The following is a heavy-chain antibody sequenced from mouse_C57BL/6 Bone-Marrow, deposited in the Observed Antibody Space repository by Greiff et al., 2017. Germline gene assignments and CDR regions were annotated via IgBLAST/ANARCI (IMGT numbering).Heavy chain of an antibody. Sequence: QVHVKQPGTELVKPGASVKLSCKASGYAFTNYLIEWVKQRPGQGLEWIGVINPGSGGTNYNEKFKGKATLTADKSSSTAYMQLSSLTSEDSAVYFCARSGYYYGSSLFAYWGQGTLVTVSA. CDR2: INPGSGGT. V-gene: IGHV1-54*01. CDR3: ARSGYYYGSSLFAY. D-gene: IGHD1-1*01. J-gene: IGHJ3*01. CDR1: GYAFTNYL.